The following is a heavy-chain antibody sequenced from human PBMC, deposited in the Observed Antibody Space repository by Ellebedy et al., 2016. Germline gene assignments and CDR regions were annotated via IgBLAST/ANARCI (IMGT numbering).Heavy chain of an antibody. V-gene: IGHV4-59*06. J-gene: IGHJ4*02. Sequence: SETLSLXCTVSGGSISSYYWSWIRQPAGKGLEWIGYIYYSGSTYYNPSLKSRVTISVDTSKNQFSLKLSSVTAADTAVYYCARNSRSCSSTSCYQGRVDYWGQGTLVTVSS. CDR3: ARNSRSCSSTSCYQGRVDY. D-gene: IGHD2-2*01. CDR2: IYYSGST. CDR1: GGSISSYY.